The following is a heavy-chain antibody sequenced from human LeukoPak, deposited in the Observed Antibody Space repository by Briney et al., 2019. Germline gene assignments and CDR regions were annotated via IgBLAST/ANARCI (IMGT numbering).Heavy chain of an antibody. CDR1: GGSFSGYY. J-gene: IGHJ5*02. D-gene: IGHD5-12*01. V-gene: IGHV4-34*01. CDR2: INHSGST. Sequence: PSETLSLTCAVYGGSFSGYYWSWIRQPPGKGLEWIGEINHSGSTNYNPSLKSRVTISVDTSKNQFSLKLSSVTAADTAVYYCARAHVDIVATAWFDPWGQGTLVTASS. CDR3: ARAHVDIVATAWFDP.